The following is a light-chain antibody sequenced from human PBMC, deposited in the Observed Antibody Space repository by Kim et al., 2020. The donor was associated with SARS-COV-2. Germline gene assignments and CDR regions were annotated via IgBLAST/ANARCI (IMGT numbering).Light chain of an antibody. Sequence: EIVMTQSPATLSVSPGERATLSCRASQSVSSNLAWYQQKPGQAPGLLIYGASTRATGIPARFRGSGSGTEFTLTISSLQSEDFAVYYCQQYNNWPRAFGQGTKVDIK. CDR2: GAS. CDR1: QSVSSN. J-gene: IGKJ1*01. V-gene: IGKV3-15*01. CDR3: QQYNNWPRA.